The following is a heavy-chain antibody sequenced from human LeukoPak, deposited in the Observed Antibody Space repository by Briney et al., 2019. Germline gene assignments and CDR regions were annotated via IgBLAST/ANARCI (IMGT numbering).Heavy chain of an antibody. CDR2: INPNIGDT. V-gene: IGHV1-2*02. Sequence: ASVKVSCKASAYALTCCHFHWVRQAPGQGLEWMGWINPNIGDTNYAEKFQGRVTLTRDTSINIACMELSRLTSDDTAVYYCARSSGFFYYFDYWGQGTLVTVSS. CDR3: ARSSGFFYYFDY. CDR1: AYALTCCH. J-gene: IGHJ4*02. D-gene: IGHD3-22*01.